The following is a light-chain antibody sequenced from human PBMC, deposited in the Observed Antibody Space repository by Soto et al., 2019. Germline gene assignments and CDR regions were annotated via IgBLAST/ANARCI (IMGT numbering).Light chain of an antibody. CDR3: AAWDDSLNGQV. Sequence: QPVLTQPPSVSEAPRQRVTISCSGSSSNVGKNAVNWYQQLPGKAPKLLIYYDDLLPSGVSDRFSGSKSGTSASLAISGLQSEDEADYYCAAWDDSLNGQVFGGGTKLTVL. J-gene: IGLJ2*01. V-gene: IGLV1-36*01. CDR1: SSNVGKNA. CDR2: YDD.